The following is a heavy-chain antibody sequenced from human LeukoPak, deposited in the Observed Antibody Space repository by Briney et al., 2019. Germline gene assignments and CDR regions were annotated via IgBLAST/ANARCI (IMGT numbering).Heavy chain of an antibody. J-gene: IGHJ4*02. V-gene: IGHV4-39*01. Sequence: SETLSLTSTVSGGSISSSNYYWGWVRQPPGKGLEWIGSIYYSGSTYYNPSLKSRVTISVDTSKNQFSLKLSSVTAADTAVYYCARGYYFFDYWGQGTLVTVSS. CDR1: GGSISSSNYY. CDR2: IYYSGST. D-gene: IGHD3-22*01. CDR3: ARGYYFFDY.